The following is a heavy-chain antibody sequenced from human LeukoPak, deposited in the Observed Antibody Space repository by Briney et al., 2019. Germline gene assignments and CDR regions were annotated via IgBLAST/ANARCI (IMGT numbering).Heavy chain of an antibody. CDR1: GFTFNSYN. D-gene: IGHD6-13*01. J-gene: IGHJ4*02. V-gene: IGHV3-21*01. CDR3: ARSGRGIAAGFDY. CDR2: ISSGSSYI. Sequence: GGSLRLSCAASGFTFNSYNMNWVRQAPGKGLEWVSSISSGSSYIYYADSVKGRFTISRDNAKNSLYLQMNSLRAEDTAVYYCARSGRGIAAGFDYWGQGTLVTVSS.